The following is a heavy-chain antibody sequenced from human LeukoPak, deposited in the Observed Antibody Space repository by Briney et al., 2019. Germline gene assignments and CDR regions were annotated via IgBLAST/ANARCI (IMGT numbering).Heavy chain of an antibody. J-gene: IGHJ4*02. CDR2: IYYSGST. Sequence: SETLSLTCTASGGSIASYYCSCILQLPGKGLEWIGYIYYSGSTNYNPSLKSRVTISVDTSKNQFSLKLSSVTAADTAVYYCARFPGYWGQGTLVTVSS. CDR1: GGSIASYY. CDR3: ARFPGY. V-gene: IGHV4-59*01.